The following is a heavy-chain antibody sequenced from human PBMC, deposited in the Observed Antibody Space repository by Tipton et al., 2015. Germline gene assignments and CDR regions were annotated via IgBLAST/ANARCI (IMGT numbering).Heavy chain of an antibody. CDR1: GGSFSGYY. J-gene: IGHJ4*02. CDR3: ATTLRGHYYDKESDY. CDR2: INHSGST. Sequence: TLSLTCAVYGGSFSGYYWTWIRQAPGKGLEWIGEINHSGSTNYSPSLKSRVTISVDTSKNQFSLKLNSVTAADTAVYYCATTLRGHYYDKESDYWGQGTLVTASS. D-gene: IGHD3-22*01. V-gene: IGHV4-34*01.